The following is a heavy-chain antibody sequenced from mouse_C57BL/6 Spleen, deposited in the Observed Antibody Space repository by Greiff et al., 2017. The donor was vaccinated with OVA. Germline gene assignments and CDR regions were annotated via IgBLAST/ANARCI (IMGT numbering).Heavy chain of an antibody. J-gene: IGHJ1*03. D-gene: IGHD2-5*01. V-gene: IGHV1-54*01. CDR1: GYAFTNYL. CDR3: ARDEYYSNPFDV. CDR2: INPGSGGT. Sequence: VQLQQSGAELVRPGTSVTVSCKASGYAFTNYLIEWVKQRPGQGLEWIGVINPGSGGTNYNEKFKGKATLTADKSSSTAYMQLSSLTSEDSAVYICARDEYYSNPFDVWGTGTTVTVSS.